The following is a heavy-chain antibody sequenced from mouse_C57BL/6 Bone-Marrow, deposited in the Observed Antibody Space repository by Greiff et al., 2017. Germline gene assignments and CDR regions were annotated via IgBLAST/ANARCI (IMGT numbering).Heavy chain of an antibody. J-gene: IGHJ4*01. CDR1: GYTFADFA. CDR2: IRTYNGNT. CDR3: AREAGYYYYAMDY. V-gene: IGHV1-67*01. D-gene: IGHD2-3*01. Sequence: QVQLQQSGPEVVRPGVSVKISCKGSGYTFADFAMHWVKQSHAKSLEWIGVIRTYNGNTHYNQKFKDKATMTVDKSANTAYMELTRLTSEDSAIYYCAREAGYYYYAMDYWGQGTSVTVSS.